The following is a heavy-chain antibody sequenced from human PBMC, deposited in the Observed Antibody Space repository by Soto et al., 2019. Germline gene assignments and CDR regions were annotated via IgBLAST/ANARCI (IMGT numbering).Heavy chain of an antibody. V-gene: IGHV4-4*07. CDR3: ARGMTPPGAPAWYYFDS. J-gene: IGHJ4*02. D-gene: IGHD2-8*02. Sequence: PSETLFLTCIVSGASIAGSSYWSWIRQPAGKGLEWIGRFSLSGTTNYSPSLRSRVTMSADVSKNQFSLRLTSVTAADTALYYCARGMTPPGAPAWYYFDSWGQGTLVTVSS. CDR1: GASIAGSSY. CDR2: FSLSGTT.